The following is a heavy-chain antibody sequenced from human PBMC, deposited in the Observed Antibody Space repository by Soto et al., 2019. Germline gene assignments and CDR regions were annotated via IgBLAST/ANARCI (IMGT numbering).Heavy chain of an antibody. CDR2: VYHNGIM. D-gene: IGHD3-10*01. Sequence: SETLSLTCSVSGYSNSSGYYWGCVRQAPGKGLEWLGSVYHNGIMFHNPSFQSRVTISVDTSKNQFSLNLRSVTAADTAVYYCAALWFGELAFNYWGHGILVTVYS. J-gene: IGHJ4*01. CDR1: GYSNSSGYY. CDR3: AALWFGELAFNY. V-gene: IGHV4-38-2*02.